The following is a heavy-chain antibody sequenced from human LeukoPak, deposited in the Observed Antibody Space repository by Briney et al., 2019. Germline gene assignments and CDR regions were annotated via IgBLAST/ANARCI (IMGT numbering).Heavy chain of an antibody. D-gene: IGHD2-15*01. CDR1: GFTFSSYE. V-gene: IGHV3-48*03. Sequence: PGGSLRLSCAASGFTFSSYEINWVRQAPGKGLEWVSYISSSGSTIYYADSVKGRFTISRDNAKNSLYLRMNSLRAEDTAVYYCARGGDIVVVVAASWFDPWGQGTLVTVSS. CDR2: ISSSGSTI. J-gene: IGHJ5*02. CDR3: ARGGDIVVVVAASWFDP.